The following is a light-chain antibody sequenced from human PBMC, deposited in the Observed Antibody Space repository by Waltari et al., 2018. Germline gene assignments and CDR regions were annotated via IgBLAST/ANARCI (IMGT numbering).Light chain of an antibody. Sequence: QSVLTQPPSLSAAPGQKVTISCSGTSPNVGGNDVFWYQQFPGRAPRLLTYEDNGRPSGSPDRFPGSKCATTASLAITGLQTGDEADYYCGTWDSGLAVWMFGGGTRLTVL. CDR2: EDN. V-gene: IGLV1-51*02. CDR3: GTWDSGLAVWM. J-gene: IGLJ3*02. CDR1: SPNVGGND.